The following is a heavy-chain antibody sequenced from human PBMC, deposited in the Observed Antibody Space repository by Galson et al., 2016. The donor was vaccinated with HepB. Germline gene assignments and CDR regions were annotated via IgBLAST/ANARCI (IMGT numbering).Heavy chain of an antibody. CDR3: ARDGTGFKN. D-gene: IGHD6-19*01. Sequence: SLRLSCAVSGFTVGNNFMSWVRQAPGKGLEWVSLIYSAGSTDYADSVRGRFTISRDNSKNTLYLQMNSLTTEDTAIYYCARDGTGFKNWGRGTLVTVSS. CDR2: IYSAGST. J-gene: IGHJ2*01. CDR1: GFTVGNNF. V-gene: IGHV3-53*01.